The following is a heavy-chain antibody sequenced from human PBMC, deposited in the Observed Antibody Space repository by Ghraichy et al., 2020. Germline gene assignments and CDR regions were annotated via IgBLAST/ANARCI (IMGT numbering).Heavy chain of an antibody. V-gene: IGHV3-23*01. J-gene: IGHJ4*02. CDR1: GLTFHNYA. CDR3: VSPKGNVDHFFDS. D-gene: IGHD1-14*01. CDR2: ISGRGSDT. Sequence: GGSLRLSCVASGLTFHNYAMNWVRQAPGKGPEWVSAISGRGSDTYYSDSVRGRFTISRDNARNTLYLQMNSLRAEDTARYYCVSPKGNVDHFFDSSGQGVLVTVSS.